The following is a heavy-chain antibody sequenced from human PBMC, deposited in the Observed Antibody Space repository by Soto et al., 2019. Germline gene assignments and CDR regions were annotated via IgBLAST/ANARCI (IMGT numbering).Heavy chain of an antibody. CDR1: GGSISSYY. V-gene: IGHV4-59*01. Sequence: SETLSLTCTVSGGSISSYYWSWIRQPPGKGLEWIGYIYYSGSTNYNPSLKSRVTISVDTSKNQFSLKLSSVTAADTAVYYCARSLLTMVRGVGYYYYGMDVWGQGTTVTVSS. CDR3: ARSLLTMVRGVGYYYYGMDV. D-gene: IGHD3-10*01. CDR2: IYYSGST. J-gene: IGHJ6*02.